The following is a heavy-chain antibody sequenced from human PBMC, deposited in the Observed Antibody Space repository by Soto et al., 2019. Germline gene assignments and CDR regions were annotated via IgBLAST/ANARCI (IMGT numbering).Heavy chain of an antibody. J-gene: IGHJ6*02. Sequence: QVQLQESGPGLVKPSQTLSLTCTVSGGSISSGDYYWSWIRQPPGQGLEWIGYIYYSGSTYYNPSLKRRVTRSVDTSKDQSSLMLSSVSAADSAVYYCARERTGYYGSGSPLDLGMDVWGQGTTVTVSS. D-gene: IGHD3-10*01. CDR2: IYYSGST. CDR1: GGSISSGDYY. V-gene: IGHV4-30-4*01. CDR3: ARERTGYYGSGSPLDLGMDV.